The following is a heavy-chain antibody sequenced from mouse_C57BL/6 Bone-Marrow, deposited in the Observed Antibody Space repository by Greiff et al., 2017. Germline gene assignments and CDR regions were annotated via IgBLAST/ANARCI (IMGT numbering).Heavy chain of an antibody. CDR3: AIHYCGSSHWYFDV. D-gene: IGHD1-1*01. Sequence: QVQLKQSGAELVKPGASVKMSCKASGYTFTTYPIEWMKQNHGKSLEWIGNFHPYNDDTKYNEKFKGKATLTVEKSSSTVYLELSRLTSDDSAVYYCAIHYCGSSHWYFDVWGTGTTVTVSS. CDR1: GYTFTTYP. J-gene: IGHJ1*03. CDR2: FHPYNDDT. V-gene: IGHV1-47*01.